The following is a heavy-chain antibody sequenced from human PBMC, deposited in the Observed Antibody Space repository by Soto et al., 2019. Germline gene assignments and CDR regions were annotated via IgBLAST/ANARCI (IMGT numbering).Heavy chain of an antibody. J-gene: IGHJ4*02. CDR1: GFTFSSYA. CDR3: ARKLQGYYFDY. V-gene: IGHV3-23*01. Sequence: GGSLRLSCAASGFTFSSYAMSWVRQAPGKGLEWVSAISGSGGSTYYADSVKGRFTISRDNSKNTVSLQLNSLRAEDTAVYFCARKLQGYYFDYWGQGTLVTVSS. CDR2: ISGSGGST.